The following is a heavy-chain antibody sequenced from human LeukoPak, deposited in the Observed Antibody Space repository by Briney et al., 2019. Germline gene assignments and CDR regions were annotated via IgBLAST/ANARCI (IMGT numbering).Heavy chain of an antibody. D-gene: IGHD3-16*01. CDR3: ARGEGSLGIDY. CDR1: GFPLSNYW. J-gene: IGHJ4*02. Sequence: GGSLRLSCAASGFPLSNYWMHWVRQAPGKGLVWVSRINIDGSSISYADSVKGRFTISRDNAKNSLYLQMNSLRAEDTAVYYCARGEGSLGIDYWGQGTLATVSS. V-gene: IGHV3-74*01. CDR2: INIDGSSI.